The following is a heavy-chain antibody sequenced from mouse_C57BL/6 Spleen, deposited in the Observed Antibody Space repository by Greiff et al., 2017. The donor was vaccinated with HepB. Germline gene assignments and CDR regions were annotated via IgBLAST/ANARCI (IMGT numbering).Heavy chain of an antibody. J-gene: IGHJ4*01. CDR2: INPSTGGT. Sequence: EVKLQQSGPELVKPGASVKISCKASGYSFTGYYMNWVKQSPEKSLEWIGEINPSTGGTTYNQKFKAKATLTVDKSSSTAYMQLKSLTSEDSAVYYCASNDGYYVYAMDYWGQGTSVTVSS. D-gene: IGHD2-3*01. CDR1: GYSFTGYY. CDR3: ASNDGYYVYAMDY. V-gene: IGHV1-42*01.